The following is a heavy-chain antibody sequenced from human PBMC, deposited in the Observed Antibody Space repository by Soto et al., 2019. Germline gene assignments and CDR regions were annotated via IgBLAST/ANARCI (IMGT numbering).Heavy chain of an antibody. Sequence: GVSLRLSCAAPGFTFSSYWMHWVRQAPGKGLVWVSRINSDGSSTSYADSVKGRFTISRDNAKNTLYLQMNSLRAEDTAVYYCARAIPAEYSGYDGAFDIWGQGTMVTVSS. V-gene: IGHV3-74*01. D-gene: IGHD5-12*01. CDR2: INSDGSST. CDR3: ARAIPAEYSGYDGAFDI. CDR1: GFTFSSYW. J-gene: IGHJ3*02.